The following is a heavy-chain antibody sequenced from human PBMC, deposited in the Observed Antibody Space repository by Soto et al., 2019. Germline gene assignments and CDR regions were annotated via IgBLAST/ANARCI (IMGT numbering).Heavy chain of an antibody. CDR3: AKDLYYDFWSGYPDY. CDR1: GLTFSSYG. J-gene: IGHJ4*02. Sequence: QVQLVESGGGVVQPGRSLRLSCAASGLTFSSYGMHWVRQASGKGLEWVAVISYDGSNKYYADSVKGRFTISRDNSKNTLYLQMNSLRAEDTAVSYWAKDLYYDFWSGYPDYWGQGTLVTVSS. V-gene: IGHV3-30*18. CDR2: ISYDGSNK. D-gene: IGHD3-3*01.